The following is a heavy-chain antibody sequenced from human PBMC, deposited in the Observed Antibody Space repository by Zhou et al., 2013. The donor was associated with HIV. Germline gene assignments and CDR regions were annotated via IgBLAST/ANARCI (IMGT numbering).Heavy chain of an antibody. Sequence: QVQLVQSGAEVKKPGASVKVSCKASGYTFTCYYMHWVRQAPGQGLEWMGWINPNSGGTNYAQKFQGRVTMTRDTSISTAYMELSRLRSDDTAVYYCARRYYDILTGYSGLHGMDVWGQGTTVTVSS. CDR2: INPNSGGT. J-gene: IGHJ6*02. D-gene: IGHD3-9*01. CDR1: GYTFTCYY. CDR3: ARRYYDILTGYSGLHGMDV. V-gene: IGHV1-2*02.